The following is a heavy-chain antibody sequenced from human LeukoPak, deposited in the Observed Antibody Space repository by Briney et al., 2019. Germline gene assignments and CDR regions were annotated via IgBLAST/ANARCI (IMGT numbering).Heavy chain of an antibody. V-gene: IGHV3-30*02. CDR3: AKDRVTAAGYYFDY. D-gene: IGHD6-13*01. Sequence: GGSLRLSCAPSGFTFSSYGMHWVRQAPGRGLEWVTFIRYDGSDKYYADSVKGRFTISRDNSKNTLYLQMNSLRAEDTAVYYCAKDRVTAAGYYFDYWSQGTLVTVSS. J-gene: IGHJ4*02. CDR1: GFTFSSYG. CDR2: IRYDGSDK.